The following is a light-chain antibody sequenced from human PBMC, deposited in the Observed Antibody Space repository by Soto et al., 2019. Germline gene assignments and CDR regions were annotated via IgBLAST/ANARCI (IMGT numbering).Light chain of an antibody. J-gene: IGKJ5*01. CDR2: DTS. V-gene: IGKV3-15*01. Sequence: DIVWTHSPGTLSLSPGHRDTLSCSASQSVSIKLAWYQQKLGQAPRLLIYDTSTRATGIPARFSGSGSGTEFTLTISSLQSEDFAVYYCQQYNNGPPITFGQGTRLEIK. CDR1: QSVSIK. CDR3: QQYNNGPPIT.